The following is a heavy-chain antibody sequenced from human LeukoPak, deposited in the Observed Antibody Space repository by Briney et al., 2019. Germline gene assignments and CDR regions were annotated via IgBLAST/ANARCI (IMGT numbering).Heavy chain of an antibody. CDR3: ARITDLTIFGVVLISGFFDY. V-gene: IGHV1-2*02. CDR2: INPNSGAT. CDR1: GYTFTGYY. J-gene: IGHJ4*02. D-gene: IGHD3-3*01. Sequence: ASVKVSCKASGYTFTGYYMHWVRQAPGQGLEWMGWINPNSGATNYTQNFQGRVTMTRDTSIGTAYMELSRLRSDDTAVYYCARITDLTIFGVVLISGFFDYWGQGTLVTVSS.